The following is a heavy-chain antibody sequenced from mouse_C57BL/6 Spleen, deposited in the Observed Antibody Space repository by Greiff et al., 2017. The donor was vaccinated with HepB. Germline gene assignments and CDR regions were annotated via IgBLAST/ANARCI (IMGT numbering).Heavy chain of an antibody. CDR3: ASPYDGYC. CDR2: INPNNGGT. CDR1: GYTFTDYY. V-gene: IGHV1-26*01. J-gene: IGHJ3*01. D-gene: IGHD2-3*01. Sequence: VQLQQSGPELVKPGASVKISCKASGYTFTDYYMNWVKQSHGKSLEWIGDINPNNGGTSYNQKFKGKATLTVDKSSSTAYMELRSLTSEDSAVYYCASPYDGYCWGQGTLVTVSA.